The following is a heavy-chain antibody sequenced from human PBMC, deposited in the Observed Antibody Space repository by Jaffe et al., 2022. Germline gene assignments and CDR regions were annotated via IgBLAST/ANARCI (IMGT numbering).Heavy chain of an antibody. D-gene: IGHD6-6*01. CDR2: MNPNSGNT. CDR1: GYTFTSYD. Sequence: QVQLVQSGAEVKKPGASVKVSCKASGYTFTSYDINWVRQATGQGLEWMGWMNPNSGNTGYAQKFQGRVTMTRNTSISTAYMELSSLRSEDTAVYYCARRLGPRFYYYYYMDVWGKGTTVTVSS. CDR3: ARRLGPRFYYYYYMDV. V-gene: IGHV1-8*01. J-gene: IGHJ6*03.